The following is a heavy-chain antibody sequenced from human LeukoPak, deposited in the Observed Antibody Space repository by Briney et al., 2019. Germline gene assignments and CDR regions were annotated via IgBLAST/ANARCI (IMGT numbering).Heavy chain of an antibody. CDR1: GFTFSNTW. CDR3: VRGYSGTYRADY. Sequence: GGSLRLSCVGSGFTFSNTWLNWVRQAPGKGLVWVSRINTDGSSTTYADSVKGRFTISRDNAENTLYLQVNSLRAEDTALYYCVRGYSGTYRADYWGQGTLVTVSS. CDR2: INTDGSST. D-gene: IGHD1-26*01. V-gene: IGHV3-74*03. J-gene: IGHJ4*02.